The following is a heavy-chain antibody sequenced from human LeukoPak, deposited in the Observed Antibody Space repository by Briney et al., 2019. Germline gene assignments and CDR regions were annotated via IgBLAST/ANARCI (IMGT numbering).Heavy chain of an antibody. Sequence: SETLSLTCAVSGASISGSGYYLGWIRQPPGKGLEWNGNIYYTGSTHYNASLQSRVTISIDMSKNQFSLRLSSVTAADTAVYYCARGSIAVAGQIDYWGQGTLVTVSS. CDR2: IYYTGST. CDR1: GASISGSGYY. V-gene: IGHV4-39*01. CDR3: ARGSIAVAGQIDY. J-gene: IGHJ4*02. D-gene: IGHD6-19*01.